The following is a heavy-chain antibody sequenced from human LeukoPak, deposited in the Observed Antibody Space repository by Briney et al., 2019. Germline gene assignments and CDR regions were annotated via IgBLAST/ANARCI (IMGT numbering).Heavy chain of an antibody. CDR2: IYYSGST. Sequence: PSETLSLTCTVSGGSICSYYWSWIRQPPGKGLEWIGYIYYSGSTNYNPSLKSRVTISVDTSKNQFSLKLSSVTAADTAVYYCAREDALNAFDIWGQGTMVTVSS. J-gene: IGHJ3*02. V-gene: IGHV4-59*01. D-gene: IGHD2-2*01. CDR3: AREDALNAFDI. CDR1: GGSICSYY.